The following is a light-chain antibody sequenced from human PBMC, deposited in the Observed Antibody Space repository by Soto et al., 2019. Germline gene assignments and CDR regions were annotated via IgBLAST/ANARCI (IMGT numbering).Light chain of an antibody. Sequence: DIQMTQSPSTLSASVGDRVTITCRASQSVSSWLAWYQQKPGKAPKLLIYKASTLESGVPSRFSCSGSGTEFTLTISSLQPDDFATYYCQQYDGYLFTFGPGTTVDIQ. CDR3: QQYDGYLFT. J-gene: IGKJ3*01. CDR1: QSVSSW. V-gene: IGKV1-5*03. CDR2: KAS.